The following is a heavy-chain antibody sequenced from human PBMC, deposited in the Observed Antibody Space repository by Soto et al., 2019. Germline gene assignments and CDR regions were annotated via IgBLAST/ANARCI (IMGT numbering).Heavy chain of an antibody. J-gene: IGHJ5*02. V-gene: IGHV4-59*08. CDR3: ARQEGELWFVIDP. Sequence: SETLSLTCTVSGGSISSFYWSWIRQPPGKGLEWIGYIYYSGSTNYNPSLKSRVTISVDTSKNQFSLKLSSVTAADTAVYYCARQEGELWFVIDPWGQGTLVTVSS. CDR2: IYYSGST. D-gene: IGHD3-10*01. CDR1: GGSISSFY.